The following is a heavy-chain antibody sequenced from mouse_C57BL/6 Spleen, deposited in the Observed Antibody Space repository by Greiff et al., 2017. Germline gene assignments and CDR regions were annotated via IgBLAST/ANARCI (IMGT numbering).Heavy chain of an antibody. Sequence: EVQLQQSGPELVKPGASVKIPCKASGYTFTDYNMDWVKQSHGKSLEWIGDINPNNGGTIYNQKFKGKATLTVDKSSSTAYMELRSLTSEDTAVYYCARRGYDGYRFAYWGQGTLVTVSA. CDR1: GYTFTDYN. CDR3: ARRGYDGYRFAY. J-gene: IGHJ3*01. V-gene: IGHV1-18*01. CDR2: INPNNGGT. D-gene: IGHD2-3*01.